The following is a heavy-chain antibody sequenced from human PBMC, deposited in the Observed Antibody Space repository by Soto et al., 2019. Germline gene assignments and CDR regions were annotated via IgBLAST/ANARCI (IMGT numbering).Heavy chain of an antibody. J-gene: IGHJ4*02. CDR1: GYTLTELS. V-gene: IGHV1-24*01. CDR3: ATDPGYCTNGVCYTSRGAEY. D-gene: IGHD2-8*01. CDR2: FDPEDGET. Sequence: APVKGSGKVSGYTLTELSMHWVRQAPGKGLEWMGGFDPEDGETIYAQKFQGRVTMTEDTSTDTAYMELSSLRSEDTAVYYCATDPGYCTNGVCYTSRGAEYWGQGTLVTVSS.